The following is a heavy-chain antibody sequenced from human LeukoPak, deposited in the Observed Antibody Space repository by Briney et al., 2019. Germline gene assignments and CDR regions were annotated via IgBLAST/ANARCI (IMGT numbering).Heavy chain of an antibody. Sequence: GGSLRLSCATSGFTFGNYEMNWVRQAPGKGLEWVPYISPSGSTMYYTDSVKGRFTISTDNAKNSLYLQMNSLRAEDTAVYYCGRGGYCSGGTCYRFNAFDIWGQGTTVTVSS. V-gene: IGHV3-48*03. D-gene: IGHD2-15*01. CDR2: ISPSGSTM. J-gene: IGHJ3*02. CDR3: GRGGYCSGGTCYRFNAFDI. CDR1: GFTFGNYE.